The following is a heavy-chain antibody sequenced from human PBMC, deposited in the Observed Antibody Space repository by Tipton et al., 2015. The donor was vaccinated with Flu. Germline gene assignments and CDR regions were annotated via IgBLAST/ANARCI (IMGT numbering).Heavy chain of an antibody. J-gene: IGHJ4*02. V-gene: IGHV3-21*01. CDR3: ARDSPYGDYFFDY. CDR2: ISSSSSYI. D-gene: IGHD4-17*01. Sequence: SLRLSCAASGFTFSSYSMNWVRQAPGKGLEWVSSISSSSSYIYYADSVKGRFTISRDNAKNSLYLQMNSLRAEDTAVYYCARDSPYGDYFFDYWGQGTLVTVS. CDR1: GFTFSSYS.